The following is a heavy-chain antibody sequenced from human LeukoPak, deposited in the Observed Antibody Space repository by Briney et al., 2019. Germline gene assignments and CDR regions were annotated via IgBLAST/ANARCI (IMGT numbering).Heavy chain of an antibody. CDR2: IYYSGST. V-gene: IGHV4-31*03. J-gene: IGHJ4*02. D-gene: IGHD2-15*01. CDR3: AIHVGYCSGGSCYSPLYYFDY. Sequence: SQTLSLTCTVSGGSISSGGYYWSWIRQHPGKGLEWIGYIYYSGSTYYNPSLKSRVTISVDTSKNQFSLKLSSVTAADTAAYYCAIHVGYCSGGSCYSPLYYFDYWGQGTLVTVSS. CDR1: GGSISSGGYY.